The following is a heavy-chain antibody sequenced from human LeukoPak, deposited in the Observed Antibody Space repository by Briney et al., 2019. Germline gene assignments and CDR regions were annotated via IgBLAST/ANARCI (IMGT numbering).Heavy chain of an antibody. D-gene: IGHD4/OR15-4a*01. CDR1: GFTFSSYG. Sequence: GGSLRLSCAASGFTFSSYGMHWVRQAPGKGLEWVAITSYDGSNKYYADSVKGRFTISRDNSKNTLYLQMNSLRAEDTAVYYCARRAGAYSHPYDYWGQGTLVTVSS. CDR2: TSYDGSNK. V-gene: IGHV3-30*03. CDR3: ARRAGAYSHPYDY. J-gene: IGHJ4*02.